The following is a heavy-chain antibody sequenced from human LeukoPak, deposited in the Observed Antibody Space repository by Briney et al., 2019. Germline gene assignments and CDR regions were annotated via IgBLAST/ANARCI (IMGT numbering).Heavy chain of an antibody. J-gene: IGHJ4*02. D-gene: IGHD7-27*01. CDR1: GDSVSSNSAA. CDR3: AGGTGVFDC. Sequence: SQTLSLTCAISGDSVSSNSAAWNWFRQSPSRGLEWLGRTYYRSKWYNDYAVSVESRITINADTSKNQFSLQLGSVTPEDTAVYYCAGGTGVFDCWGQGTLVIVSS. V-gene: IGHV6-1*01. CDR2: TYYRSKWYN.